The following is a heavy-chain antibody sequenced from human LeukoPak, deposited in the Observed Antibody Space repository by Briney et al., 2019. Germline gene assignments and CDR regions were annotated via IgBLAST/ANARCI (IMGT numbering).Heavy chain of an antibody. Sequence: ASVKVSCKVSRYTLTELSMHWVRQAPGKGLEWMGGFDPEDGETIYAQKFQGRVTMTEDTSTDTAYMELSSLRSEDTAVYYCATDLYYGGNPREWFDPWGQGTLVTVSS. CDR2: FDPEDGET. CDR1: RYTLTELS. D-gene: IGHD4-23*01. J-gene: IGHJ5*02. CDR3: ATDLYYGGNPREWFDP. V-gene: IGHV1-24*01.